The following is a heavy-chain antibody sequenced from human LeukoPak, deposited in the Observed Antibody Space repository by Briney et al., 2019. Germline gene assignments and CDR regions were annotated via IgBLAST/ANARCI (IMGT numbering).Heavy chain of an antibody. V-gene: IGHV3-73*01. Sequence: GGSLKLSCAASGFTFSGSDMHWVRQASGKGLEWVGRIRNKANSYATAYAASVKGRFTISRDDSKSTAYLQMNSLKTEDTAVYYCNTYCYYYDISGIDYWGQGTLVTVSS. CDR1: GFTFSGSD. CDR2: IRNKANSYAT. CDR3: NTYCYYYDISGIDY. D-gene: IGHD3-22*01. J-gene: IGHJ4*02.